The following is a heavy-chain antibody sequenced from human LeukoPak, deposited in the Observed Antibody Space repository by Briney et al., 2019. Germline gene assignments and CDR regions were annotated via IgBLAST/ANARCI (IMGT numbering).Heavy chain of an antibody. Sequence: GGSLRLSCAASGFTFSSYWMSWVRQAPGKGLGWVANIKQDGSEKYYVDSVKGRFTISRDNAKNSLYLQMNSLRAEDTAVYYCARELLSYYYGSGSHDYWGQGNLVTVSS. V-gene: IGHV3-7*01. D-gene: IGHD3-10*01. CDR1: GFTFSSYW. CDR3: ARELLSYYYGSGSHDY. CDR2: IKQDGSEK. J-gene: IGHJ4*02.